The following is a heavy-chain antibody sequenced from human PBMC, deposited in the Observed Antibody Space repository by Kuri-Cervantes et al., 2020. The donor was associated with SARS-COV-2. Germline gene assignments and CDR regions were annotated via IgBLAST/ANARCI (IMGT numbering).Heavy chain of an antibody. Sequence: ESLKISCTVSGGSISSYYWSWIRQPPGKGLEWIGYIYHSGSTYYNPSLKSRVTISVDRSKNQFSLKLSSVTAADTAVYYCARQMGYSSGHLYYYYYMDVWGKGTTVTVSS. CDR3: ARQMGYSSGHLYYYYYMDV. V-gene: IGHV4-59*08. D-gene: IGHD6-19*01. CDR2: IYHSGST. J-gene: IGHJ6*03. CDR1: GGSISSYY.